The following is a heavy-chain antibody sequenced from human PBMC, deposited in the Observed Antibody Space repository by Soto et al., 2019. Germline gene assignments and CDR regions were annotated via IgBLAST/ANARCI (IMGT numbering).Heavy chain of an antibody. CDR2: ISGSGGST. CDR1: GFTFSSYA. Sequence: EVQLLESGGGLVQPGGSLRLSCAASGFTFSSYAMSWVRQAPGKGLEWVSAISGSGGSTYYADSVKGRFTISRDNSKNTLYLQMNSLRAEDTAVYYCAKGGYCSSTSCYPYYYYMDVWGKGTTVTVSS. J-gene: IGHJ6*03. V-gene: IGHV3-23*01. CDR3: AKGGYCSSTSCYPYYYYMDV. D-gene: IGHD2-2*01.